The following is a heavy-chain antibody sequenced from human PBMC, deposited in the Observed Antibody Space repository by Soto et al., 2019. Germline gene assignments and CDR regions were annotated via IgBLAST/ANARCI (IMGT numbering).Heavy chain of an antibody. CDR3: AREMVVAATLGY. CDR1: GYTFTGSS. Sequence: QVQLVQSGAEVKKPGASVNVSCEASGYTFTGSSIHWVRQAPGQGLEWMGGIIPIFGTANYAQKFQGRVTITADESTSTAYMELSSLRSEDTAVYYCAREMVVAATLGYWGQGTLVTVSS. V-gene: IGHV1-69*01. J-gene: IGHJ4*02. D-gene: IGHD2-15*01. CDR2: IIPIFGTA.